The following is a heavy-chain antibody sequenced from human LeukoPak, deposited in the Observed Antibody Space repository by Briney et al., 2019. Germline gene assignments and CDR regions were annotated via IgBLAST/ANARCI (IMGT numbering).Heavy chain of an antibody. V-gene: IGHV4-34*01. CDR2: INDREST. J-gene: IGHJ4*02. CDR3: ARGFYGGNPASVDH. CDR1: GGSFSAYY. Sequence: PSETLSLTRAVYGGSFSAYYWSWIRQSPGKGLEWIGEINDRESTNYNPSLKSRVTISVVTSMNQFSLKLSSVTAADTAVYYCARGFYGGNPASVDHWGQGTLVTVSS. D-gene: IGHD4-23*01.